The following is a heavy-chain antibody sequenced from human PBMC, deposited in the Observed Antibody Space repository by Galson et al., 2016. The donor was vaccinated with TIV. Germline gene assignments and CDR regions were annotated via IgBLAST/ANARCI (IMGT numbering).Heavy chain of an antibody. CDR1: GGTLSRFT. CDR3: AIYDSSGYYSAEFFQQ. D-gene: IGHD3-22*01. V-gene: IGHV1-69*02. Sequence: SVKVSCKASGGTLSRFTVSWVRQAPGQGLEWMGRIIPLLGIGNHAQKFQNRVAITADRSTSAAYMELSSLTSEDTAGYYCAIYDSSGYYSAEFFQQWGQGTLLIVSS. CDR2: IIPLLGIG. J-gene: IGHJ1*01.